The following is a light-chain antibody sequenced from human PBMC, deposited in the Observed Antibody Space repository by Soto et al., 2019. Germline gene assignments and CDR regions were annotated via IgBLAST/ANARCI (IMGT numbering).Light chain of an antibody. CDR1: QSVSSN. J-gene: IGKJ2*01. CDR3: QQYNNWPYT. V-gene: IGKV3-15*01. CDR2: GAS. Sequence: EIVMTQSPATLSVSPGERATLSYRASQSVSSNLAWYQQKPGQAPRLLIYGASTRATGIPARFSGSGSGTEFTLTISSLQYEDFAVYYCQQYNNWPYTFGQGTKLEIK.